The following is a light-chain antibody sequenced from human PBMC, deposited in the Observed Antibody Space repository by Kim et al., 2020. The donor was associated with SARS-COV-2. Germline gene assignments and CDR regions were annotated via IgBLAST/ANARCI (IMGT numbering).Light chain of an antibody. CDR1: LSVAAN. CDR3: QQYNNRPPYT. V-gene: IGKV3-15*01. J-gene: IGKJ2*01. CDR2: DAS. Sequence: ERVLTQSPVTLSVSPGETATLSCRASLSVAANLAWYHQKPGQAPTLLLYDASTRANGVPARFCGSGFGTEFSLTSNSLQSEDSAVYYCQQYNNRPPYTFGQGTKLEI.